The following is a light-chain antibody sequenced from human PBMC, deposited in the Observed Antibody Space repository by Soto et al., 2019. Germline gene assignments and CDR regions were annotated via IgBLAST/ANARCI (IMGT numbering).Light chain of an antibody. CDR3: QQYNNWPLT. J-gene: IGKJ4*01. CDR1: QSVSSN. CDR2: GAS. V-gene: IGKV3-15*01. Sequence: EIVMTQSPATLSVSPGERATLSCRASQSVSSNLAWYQQKPGQAPRLLIYGASTRATGIPARFSGSGSGTDFTLTISSLQSEDFAVYYCQQYNNWPLTFGVGTKLEIK.